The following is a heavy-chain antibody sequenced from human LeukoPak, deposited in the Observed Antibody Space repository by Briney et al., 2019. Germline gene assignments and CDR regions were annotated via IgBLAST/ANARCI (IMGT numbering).Heavy chain of an antibody. D-gene: IGHD1-26*01. V-gene: IGHV4-59*01. Sequence: SETLSLTCTVSSGSISSDYWTWIRQPPGKGLEWIGYIYYSGSTNYNPSLKSRVTISVDTSKNQFSLKLTSVTAADTAVYYCARGVNSGYFDYCGQGTLVTVSS. CDR1: SGSISSDY. CDR2: IYYSGST. CDR3: ARGVNSGYFDY. J-gene: IGHJ4*02.